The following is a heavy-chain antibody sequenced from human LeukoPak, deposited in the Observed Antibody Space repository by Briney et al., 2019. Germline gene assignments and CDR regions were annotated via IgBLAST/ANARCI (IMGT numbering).Heavy chain of an antibody. D-gene: IGHD3-22*01. J-gene: IGHJ4*02. CDR1: GGSISSGDYY. CDR2: IYYSGST. CDR3: ARHLYDSSGYYYFDY. Sequence: PSETLSLTCTVSGGSISSGDYYWSWIRQPPGKGLEWIGYIYYSGSTNYNPSLKSRVTISVDTSKNQFSLKLSSVTAADTAVYYCARHLYDSSGYYYFDYWGQGTLVTVSS. V-gene: IGHV4-61*08.